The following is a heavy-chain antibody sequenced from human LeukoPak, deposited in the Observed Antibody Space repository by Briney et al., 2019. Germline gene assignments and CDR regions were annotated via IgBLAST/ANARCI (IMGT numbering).Heavy chain of an antibody. Sequence: GESLKISCKGSGYSFTSYWIGWVRQMPGKGLEWMGIIYPGDSDTRYSPSFQGQVTISVDKSISAAYLQWSSLEASDTAMYYCARVMPYSGSPADYWGQGTLVTVSS. V-gene: IGHV5-51*01. CDR1: GYSFTSYW. J-gene: IGHJ4*02. CDR3: ARVMPYSGSPADY. CDR2: IYPGDSDT. D-gene: IGHD1-26*01.